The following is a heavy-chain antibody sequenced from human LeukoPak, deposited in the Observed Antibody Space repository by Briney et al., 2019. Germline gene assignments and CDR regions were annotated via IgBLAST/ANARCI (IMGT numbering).Heavy chain of an antibody. CDR3: ARGGFHHGLDI. V-gene: IGHV3-74*01. D-gene: IGHD1-14*01. CDR1: GFTFSSYW. J-gene: IGHJ3*02. Sequence: GGSLRLSCAASGFTFSSYWIHWVRQAPGKGLAWVSRIDNDGSDTIFADSVKGRFTLSRDNAKNTVYLQMNSLRAEDTAVYYCARGGFHHGLDIWGQGTMVTVS. CDR2: IDNDGSDT.